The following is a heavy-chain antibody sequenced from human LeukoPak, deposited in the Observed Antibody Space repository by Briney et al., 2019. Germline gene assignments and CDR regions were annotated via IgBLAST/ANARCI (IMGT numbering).Heavy chain of an antibody. D-gene: IGHD2-15*01. CDR3: AREGQAYCSGGSCYFNWFDP. Sequence: SVKVSCKASGGTFSSYAISWVRQAPGQGLEWMGGIIPIFGTANYAQKFQGRVTITADESTSTAYMELSSLRSEDTAVYYCAREGQAYCSGGSCYFNWFDPWGQGTLVTVSS. CDR2: IIPIFGTA. V-gene: IGHV1-69*01. CDR1: GGTFSSYA. J-gene: IGHJ5*02.